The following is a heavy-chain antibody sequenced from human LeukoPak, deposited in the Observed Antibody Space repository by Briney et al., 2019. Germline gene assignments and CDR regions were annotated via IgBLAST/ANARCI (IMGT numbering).Heavy chain of an antibody. Sequence: PGASVKVSCKASGYTFTDYYMHWVRQAPGQGLEWMGWINPDSGGTNYAQRFQGRVTMTRDTSISTAYMELSRLRSDDTAVYYCARVDDRGHYYDSSGPRKLFDYWGQGTLVTVSS. V-gene: IGHV1-2*02. CDR3: ARVDDRGHYYDSSGPRKLFDY. CDR2: INPDSGGT. CDR1: GYTFTDYY. D-gene: IGHD3-22*01. J-gene: IGHJ4*02.